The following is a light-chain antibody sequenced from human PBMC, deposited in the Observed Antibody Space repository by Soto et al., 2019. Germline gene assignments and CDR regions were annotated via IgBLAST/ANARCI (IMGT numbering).Light chain of an antibody. Sequence: DIQMTQSPSTLSASVGDRVTITCRASQSISSWLAWYQQKPGKAPKLLIYDASSLESGGPSRFSGSGSGTEFTLTISSLQPDDLATYYWQQYNSDWTFGQGTKVEIK. CDR3: QQYNSDWT. V-gene: IGKV1-5*01. J-gene: IGKJ1*01. CDR1: QSISSW. CDR2: DAS.